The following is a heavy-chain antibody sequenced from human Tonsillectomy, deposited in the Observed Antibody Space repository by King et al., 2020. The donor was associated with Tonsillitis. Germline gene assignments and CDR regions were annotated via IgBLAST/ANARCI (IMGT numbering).Heavy chain of an antibody. D-gene: IGHD3-22*01. CDR3: AKDRSYYYHSSGYGDY. CDR2: IRYDGSNK. Sequence: VQLVESGGGVVQPGGSLRLSCAASGFTFSSYGMHWVRQAPGKGLEWVAFIRYDGSNKYYADSVKGRFTISRDNSKNTLYLQMNSLRAEDTAVYYCAKDRSYYYHSSGYGDYWGQGTLVTVSS. CDR1: GFTFSSYG. J-gene: IGHJ4*02. V-gene: IGHV3-30*02.